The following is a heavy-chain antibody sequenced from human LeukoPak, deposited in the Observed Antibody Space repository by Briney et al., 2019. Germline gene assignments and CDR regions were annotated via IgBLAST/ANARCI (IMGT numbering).Heavy chain of an antibody. CDR3: ARPDYDFWSGSPGGHYMDV. CDR1: GFTFSSYA. V-gene: IGHV3-21*01. Sequence: GGSLRLSCAASGFTFSSYAMSWVRQAPGKGLEWVSSISSTSSYVYYADSVRGRFTISRDNAKNSLYLQMDSLRAEDTAVYYCARPDYDFWSGSPGGHYMDVWAKGPWSPSP. D-gene: IGHD3-3*01. CDR2: ISSTSSYV. J-gene: IGHJ6*03.